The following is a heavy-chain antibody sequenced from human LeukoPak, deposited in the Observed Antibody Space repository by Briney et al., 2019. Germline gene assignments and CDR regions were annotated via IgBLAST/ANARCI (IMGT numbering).Heavy chain of an antibody. V-gene: IGHV4-4*07. Sequence: PSETLSLTCTVSGGSISSYYWSWIRQPAGNGLEWIGRIYTSGSTNYNPSLKSRVTMSVDTSKNQFSLKLSSVTAADTAVYYCTRGRAYYDSTGYYYWGRGILVTVSS. D-gene: IGHD3-22*01. J-gene: IGHJ4*02. CDR3: TRGRAYYDSTGYYY. CDR2: IYTSGST. CDR1: GGSISSYY.